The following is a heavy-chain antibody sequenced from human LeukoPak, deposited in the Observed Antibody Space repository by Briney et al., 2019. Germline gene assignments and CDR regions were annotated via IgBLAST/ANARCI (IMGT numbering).Heavy chain of an antibody. Sequence: PSETLSLTCAVYGGSFSGYYWSWIRQPPGKGLEWIGEINHSGSTNYNPSLKSRLTISVDTSKNQFSLKLSSVTAADTAVYYCARARDYYDSSGYYNYWGQGTLVTVSS. D-gene: IGHD3-22*01. CDR3: ARARDYYDSSGYYNY. CDR2: INHSGST. J-gene: IGHJ4*02. CDR1: GGSFSGYY. V-gene: IGHV4-34*01.